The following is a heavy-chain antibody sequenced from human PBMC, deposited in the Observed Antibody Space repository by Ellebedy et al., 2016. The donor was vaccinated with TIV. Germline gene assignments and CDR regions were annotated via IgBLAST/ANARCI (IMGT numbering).Heavy chain of an antibody. CDR1: GFTFSSYS. J-gene: IGHJ6*02. Sequence: GESLKISCAASGFTFSSYSMNWVRQAPGKGLEWVSYISSSSSTIYYADSVKGRFTISRDNAKNSLYLQMNSLRDEDTAVYYWARDRKGMYYDFWSGYPYYYYYGMDVWGQGTTVTVSS. CDR2: ISSSSSTI. CDR3: ARDRKGMYYDFWSGYPYYYYYGMDV. V-gene: IGHV3-48*02. D-gene: IGHD3-3*01.